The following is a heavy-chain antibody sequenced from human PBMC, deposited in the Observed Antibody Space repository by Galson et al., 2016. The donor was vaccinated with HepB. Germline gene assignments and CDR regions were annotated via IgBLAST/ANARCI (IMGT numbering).Heavy chain of an antibody. CDR2: IDSDGHSQ. D-gene: IGHD5-24*01. V-gene: IGHV3-74*01. CDR1: GFIFGNYW. J-gene: IGHJ4*02. CDR3: VRLTKMGLRRSFDY. Sequence: SLRLSCAASGFIFGNYWMHWVRQAPGKGLVWVSRIDSDGHSQNYADSVIGRFFISRDNAKNTLYLQMNSLRAEVTAMYYCVRLTKMGLRRSFDYWGQGTLVTVSS.